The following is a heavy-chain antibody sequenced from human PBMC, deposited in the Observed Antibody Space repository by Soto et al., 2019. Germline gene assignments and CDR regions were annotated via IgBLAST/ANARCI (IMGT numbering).Heavy chain of an antibody. J-gene: IGHJ3*02. V-gene: IGHV4-31*01. CDR1: GGSIRSGGYC. CDR3: ATRARYSNDDRAFDI. Sequence: SETMSLTSTVAGGSIRSGGYCWSWINQHPGKGLEWIGYIYYSGSTYYNPSLKSLVTISVDTSKNQFSLKLSSVTAADTVLYYCATRARYSNDDRAFDIWGQGTMVTVSS. D-gene: IGHD5-18*01. CDR2: IYYSGST.